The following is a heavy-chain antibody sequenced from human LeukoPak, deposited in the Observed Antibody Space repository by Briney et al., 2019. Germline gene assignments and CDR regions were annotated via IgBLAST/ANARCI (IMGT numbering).Heavy chain of an antibody. D-gene: IGHD6-19*01. J-gene: IGHJ4*02. CDR3: ARLVIAVAGFDY. Sequence: SETLSLTCAVYGGSFSGYYWSWIRQPPGKGLEWIGEINHSGSTNYNPSLKSRVTISVDTSKNQFSLKLSSVTAADTAVYYCARLVIAVAGFDYWGQGTQVTVS. CDR1: GGSFSGYY. V-gene: IGHV4-34*01. CDR2: INHSGST.